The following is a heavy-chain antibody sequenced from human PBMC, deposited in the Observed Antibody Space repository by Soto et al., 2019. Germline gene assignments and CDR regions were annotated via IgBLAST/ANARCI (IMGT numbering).Heavy chain of an antibody. J-gene: IGHJ5*02. Sequence: GGSLRLSCAASGFTFSSYAMSWVRQAPGKGLEWVSAISGSGGSTYYADSVKGRFTISRDNSKNTLYLQMNSLRAEDTAVDYCAKDLSPVEYDILPVAPWGQGPLVPVSS. CDR3: AKDLSPVEYDILPVAP. CDR1: GFTFSSYA. CDR2: ISGSGGST. V-gene: IGHV3-23*01. D-gene: IGHD3-9*01.